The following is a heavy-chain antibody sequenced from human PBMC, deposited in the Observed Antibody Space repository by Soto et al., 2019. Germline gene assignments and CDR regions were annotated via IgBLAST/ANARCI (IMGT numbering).Heavy chain of an antibody. J-gene: IGHJ5*02. V-gene: IGHV2-5*02. CDR1: GFSLSTSGMG. CDR2: IYWDDDK. Sequence: QITLKESGPPLVKPTQTLTLTCTFSGFSLSTSGMGVGWIRQPPGKALEWLALIYWDDDKRYSPSLKSRLTSTKDTSKNQVVLTMTNMDPVDTATYYCSHRRAYCTGGSCYSIWFDPWGQGTLVTVSS. CDR3: SHRRAYCTGGSCYSIWFDP. D-gene: IGHD2-15*01.